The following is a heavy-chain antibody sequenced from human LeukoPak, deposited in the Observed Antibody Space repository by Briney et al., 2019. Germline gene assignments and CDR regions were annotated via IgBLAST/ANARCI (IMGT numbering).Heavy chain of an antibody. Sequence: SETLSLTCTVSGGSISNYYWSWIRQPPGKGLEWIGYIYYSGSTNYNPSLKSRVTISVDTSKNHFSLKLSSVTAADTALYYCAGGTSAYYFSAFDIWGQGTVVTVSS. CDR2: IYYSGST. CDR1: GGSISNYY. V-gene: IGHV4-59*01. D-gene: IGHD3-22*01. J-gene: IGHJ3*02. CDR3: AGGTSAYYFSAFDI.